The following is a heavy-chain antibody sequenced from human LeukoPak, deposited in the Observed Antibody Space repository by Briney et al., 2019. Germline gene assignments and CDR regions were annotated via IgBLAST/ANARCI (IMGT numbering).Heavy chain of an antibody. J-gene: IGHJ2*01. CDR1: GGTFSSYA. V-gene: IGHV1-69*13. Sequence: SVKVSCKASGGTFSSYAISWVRQAPGQGREWMGGIIPIFGTANYAQKFQGRVTITADESTSTAYMELSSLRSEDTAVYYCAAYYDSSGYYYWYFDLWGRGTLVTVSS. CDR2: IIPIFGTA. D-gene: IGHD3-22*01. CDR3: AAYYDSSGYYYWYFDL.